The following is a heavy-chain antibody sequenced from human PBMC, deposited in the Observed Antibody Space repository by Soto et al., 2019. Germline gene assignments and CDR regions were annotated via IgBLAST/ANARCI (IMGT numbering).Heavy chain of an antibody. CDR3: ARHYCDSSTPFGY. Sequence: EVQLVESGGGLVQPGGSLRLSCAASGFTFSSYWMSWVRQAPGKGLEWVANIKQDGSEKYYVDSVKGRFTISRDNAKNSLYLQMNSLRAEDTAVYYCARHYCDSSTPFGYWGQGTLVTVSS. CDR1: GFTFSSYW. CDR2: IKQDGSEK. D-gene: IGHD3-22*01. J-gene: IGHJ4*02. V-gene: IGHV3-7*01.